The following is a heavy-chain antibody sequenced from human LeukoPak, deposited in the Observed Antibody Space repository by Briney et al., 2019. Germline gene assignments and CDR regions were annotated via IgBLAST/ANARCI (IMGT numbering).Heavy chain of an antibody. CDR2: INPSGGAT. J-gene: IGHJ3*02. CDR1: GYTFSYYY. V-gene: IGHV1-46*01. Sequence: ASVKVSCKASGYTFSYYYLHWVSQAPGQGLEWMGIINPSGGATNYAQKFQGRVTLTRDTSTGTVYMELSSLISEDTAVYYCARRRDEGFDIWGQGTLVTVSS. CDR3: ARRRDEGFDI.